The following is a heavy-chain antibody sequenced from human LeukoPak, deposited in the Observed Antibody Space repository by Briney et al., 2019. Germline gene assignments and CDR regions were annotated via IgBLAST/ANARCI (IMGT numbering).Heavy chain of an antibody. CDR2: IYPGDSDT. CDR3: ATTNGDYGRYFDY. V-gene: IGHV5-51*01. Sequence: GESLKISCKGSGYSFTSCWIGWVRQMPGKGLEWMGIIYPGDSDTRYSPSFQGQVTISADKSISTAYLQWSSLKASDTAMYYCATTNGDYGRYFDYWGQGTLVTVSS. CDR1: GYSFTSCW. D-gene: IGHD4-17*01. J-gene: IGHJ4*02.